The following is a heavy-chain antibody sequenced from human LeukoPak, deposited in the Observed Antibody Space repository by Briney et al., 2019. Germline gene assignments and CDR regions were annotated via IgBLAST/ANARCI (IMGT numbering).Heavy chain of an antibody. V-gene: IGHV3-23*01. Sequence: GGSLRLSCAASGFTFSNYAMIWVRQAPGKGLEWVSAISGTGGSTYYPDSVKGRFTISRDNSKNTLYLQMNRLRAYDTAVYYCAKGFGDYYYYYMDVWGKGTTVTVSS. J-gene: IGHJ6*03. CDR3: AKGFGDYYYYYMDV. CDR1: GFTFSNYA. CDR2: ISGTGGST. D-gene: IGHD3-16*01.